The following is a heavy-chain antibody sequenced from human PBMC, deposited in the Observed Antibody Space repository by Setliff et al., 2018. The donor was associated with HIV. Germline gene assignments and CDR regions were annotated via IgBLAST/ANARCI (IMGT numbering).Heavy chain of an antibody. Sequence: ASVKVSCKVSGYTLSELSRHWVRQGPGKGLEWMGGFDPEDGETIYAQKFQGRVTMTEDTSTDTAYMELRSLRSEDTAVYYCARTRGYSLYYFDYWGQGTLVTVSS. CDR2: FDPEDGET. CDR1: GYTLSELS. D-gene: IGHD5-18*01. J-gene: IGHJ4*02. CDR3: ARTRGYSLYYFDY. V-gene: IGHV1-24*01.